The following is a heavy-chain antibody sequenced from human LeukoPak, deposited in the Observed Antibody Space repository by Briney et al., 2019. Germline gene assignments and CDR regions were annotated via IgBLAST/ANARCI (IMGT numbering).Heavy chain of an antibody. Sequence: SVKVSCKASGGTFSSYAISWVRQAPGQGLEWMGGIIPIFGTANYAQKFQGRVTITADESTSTAYMELSSLRSEDTAVYYCATPQVYSSSSLSDYWGQGTLVTVSS. V-gene: IGHV1-69*01. CDR3: ATPQVYSSSSLSDY. CDR1: GGTFSSYA. CDR2: IIPIFGTA. J-gene: IGHJ4*02. D-gene: IGHD6-6*01.